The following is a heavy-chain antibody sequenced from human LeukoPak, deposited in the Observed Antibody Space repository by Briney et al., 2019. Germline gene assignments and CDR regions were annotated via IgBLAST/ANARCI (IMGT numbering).Heavy chain of an antibody. V-gene: IGHV1-69*05. J-gene: IGHJ3*02. CDR3: ARDGDTADAFDI. CDR2: IIPIFGTA. CDR1: GGTFSSYA. Sequence: APVKVSCKASGGTFSSYAISWVRQAPGQGLEWMGGIIPIFGTANYAQKFQGRVTITTDESTSTAYMELSSLRSEDTAVYYCARDGDTADAFDIWGQGTMVTVSS. D-gene: IGHD7-27*01.